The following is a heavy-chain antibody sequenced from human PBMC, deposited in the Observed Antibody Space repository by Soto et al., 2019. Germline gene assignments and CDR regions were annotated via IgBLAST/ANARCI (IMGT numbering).Heavy chain of an antibody. CDR1: GGSFSGYY. V-gene: IGHV4-34*01. Sequence: SETLSLTCAVYGGSFSGYYWSWIRQPPGKGLEWIGEINHSGSTNYNPSLKSRVTISVDTSKNQFSLKLSSVTAADTAVYYCARGRGYSGTRAYYYYYMDVWGKGTTVTVSS. J-gene: IGHJ6*03. CDR2: INHSGST. D-gene: IGHD5-12*01. CDR3: ARGRGYSGTRAYYYYYMDV.